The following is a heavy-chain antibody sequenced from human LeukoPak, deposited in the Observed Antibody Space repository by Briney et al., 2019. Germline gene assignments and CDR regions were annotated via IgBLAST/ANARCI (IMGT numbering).Heavy chain of an antibody. J-gene: IGHJ6*03. V-gene: IGHV4-34*01. CDR3: ARGKRYSSGWYAGYYYMDV. D-gene: IGHD6-19*01. CDR1: GGSFSGYY. CDR2: INHSGST. Sequence: SETLSLTCAVYGGSFSGYYWSWIRQPPGKGLEWIGEINHSGSTNYNPSLKSRVTISVDTSKNQFSLKLSSVTAADTAVYYCARGKRYSSGWYAGYYYMDVWGKGTTVTVSS.